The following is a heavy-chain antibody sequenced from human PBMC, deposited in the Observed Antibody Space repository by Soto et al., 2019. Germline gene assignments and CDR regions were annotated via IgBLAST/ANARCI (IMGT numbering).Heavy chain of an antibody. V-gene: IGHV3-48*02. CDR2: ISSSPSTT. D-gene: IGHD1-26*01. CDR1: GFAFSSFN. CDR3: ARGVVGGTTD. J-gene: IGHJ4*02. Sequence: QPGGSLRLSCTASGFAFSSFNMNWVRQSPGKGLEWVSYISSSPSTTYYADSVKGRFTISRDNAKNSLYLQMNSLRDEDTALYYCARGVVGGTTDWGQGTLVTVSS.